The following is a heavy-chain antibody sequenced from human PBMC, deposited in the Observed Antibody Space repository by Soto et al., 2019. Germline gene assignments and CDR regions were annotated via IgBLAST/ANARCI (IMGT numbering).Heavy chain of an antibody. V-gene: IGHV3-23*01. CDR1: GFTFSSYA. Sequence: EVQLLESGGGSVQPGGSLRLSCAASGFTFSSYAMTLVRQAPGKGLEWVSAISGSGAYTYYANSVKGRFTISRDNSKNTLYLQLNSLRAEDTAVYYCAKYGCSSTSCQCDYWGQGTRVTVSS. CDR3: AKYGCSSTSCQCDY. D-gene: IGHD2-2*01. CDR2: ISGSGAYT. J-gene: IGHJ4*02.